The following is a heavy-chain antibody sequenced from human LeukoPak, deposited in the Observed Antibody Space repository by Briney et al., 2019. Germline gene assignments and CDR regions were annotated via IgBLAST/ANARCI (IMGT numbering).Heavy chain of an antibody. V-gene: IGHV4-39*07. CDR3: ARGDVDIVTSIGFHD. CDR2: TYYTGSN. CDR1: GGSISSSSYY. J-gene: IGHJ5*02. Sequence: SETLSLTCTVSGGSISSSSYYWGWIRQPPGKGLEGFGSTYYTGSNYYNPSHKSGATISVDTSKNQVSLKLTSVTAADTAVYYCARGDVDIVTSIGFHDWGRGTLVTVSS. D-gene: IGHD5-12*01.